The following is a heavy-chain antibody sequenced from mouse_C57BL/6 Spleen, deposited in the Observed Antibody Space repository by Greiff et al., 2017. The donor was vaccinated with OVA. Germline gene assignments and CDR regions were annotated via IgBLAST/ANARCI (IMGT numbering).Heavy chain of an antibody. CDR3: ARDTTVVAKSFAY. D-gene: IGHD1-1*01. CDR1: GYAFSSYW. V-gene: IGHV1-80*01. CDR2: IYPGDGDT. J-gene: IGHJ3*01. Sequence: VQLQQSGAELVKPGASVKISCKASGYAFSSYWLNWVKQRPGKGLEWIGQIYPGDGDTNYNGKFKGKATLTADKSSSTAYMQLSSLTSEDSAVYFCARDTTVVAKSFAYWGKGTLVTVSA.